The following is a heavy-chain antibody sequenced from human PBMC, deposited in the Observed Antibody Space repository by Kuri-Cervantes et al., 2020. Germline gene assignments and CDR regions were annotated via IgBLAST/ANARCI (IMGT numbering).Heavy chain of an antibody. D-gene: IGHD6-19*01. CDR1: GVSFSNHY. CDR2: IVHTGST. CDR3: ARDSLSGSSGWYGGPSWFDP. J-gene: IGHJ5*02. V-gene: IGHV4-34*12. Sequence: SETLSLTCAVDGVSFSNHYWNWVRQPPGKGLEWIGEIVHTGSTIYNPSLKSRVTISLGTSKNQFSLKLSSVTAADTAVYYCARDSLSGSSGWYGGPSWFDPWGQGTLVTVSS.